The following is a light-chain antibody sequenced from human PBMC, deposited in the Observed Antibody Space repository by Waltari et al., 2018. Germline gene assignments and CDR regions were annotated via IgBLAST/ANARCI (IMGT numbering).Light chain of an antibody. Sequence: IQLTQSPSSLSASVGDRVTITCRDSQGISNYLAWYQQKTGKAPKLLIYVASTLQSGVPSRFSGSGSGTDFTLTISSLQPEDFATYYCQQLNSYQWTFGQGTKVEIK. V-gene: IGKV1-9*01. CDR1: QGISNY. CDR2: VAS. J-gene: IGKJ1*01. CDR3: QQLNSYQWT.